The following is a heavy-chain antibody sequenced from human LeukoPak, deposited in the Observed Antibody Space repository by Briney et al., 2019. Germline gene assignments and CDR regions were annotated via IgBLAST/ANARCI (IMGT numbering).Heavy chain of an antibody. J-gene: IGHJ6*03. CDR3: ARNRNYDILTGYYMIKTPGRDYMDV. D-gene: IGHD3-9*01. CDR1: GFTFSSYS. Sequence: GGSLRLSRAASGFTFSSYSMNWVRQAPGKGLEWVSSISSSSSYIYYADSVKGRFTISRDNAKNSLYLQMNSLRAEDTAVYYCARNRNYDILTGYYMIKTPGRDYMDVWGKGTTVTVSS. CDR2: ISSSSSYI. V-gene: IGHV3-21*04.